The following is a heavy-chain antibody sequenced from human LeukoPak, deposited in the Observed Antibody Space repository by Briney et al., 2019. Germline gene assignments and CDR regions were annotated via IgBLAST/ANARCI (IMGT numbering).Heavy chain of an antibody. D-gene: IGHD5-12*01. CDR2: ISSGGST. CDR1: GFTVRTNY. J-gene: IGHJ4*02. CDR3: AKDHRSGYDQTALDY. Sequence: PGGSLRLSCAVSGFTVRTNYMSWVRQAPGKGLEWVSVISSGGSTDYADSVKGRFTISRDNSKDTLYLQMNSLRAEDTAVHYCAKDHRSGYDQTALDYWGQGTLVTVSS. V-gene: IGHV3-53*01.